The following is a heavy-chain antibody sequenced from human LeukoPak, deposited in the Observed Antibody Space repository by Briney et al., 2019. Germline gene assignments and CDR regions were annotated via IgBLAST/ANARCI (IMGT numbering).Heavy chain of an antibody. CDR1: GFTFSSYA. CDR3: AKDRSGGTTTTVMVA. J-gene: IGHJ5*02. V-gene: IGHV3-23*01. Sequence: GRSLRLSCAASGFTFSSYAMSWVRQVPGKGLEWVSAISGSGYNTYYADSVKGRFTISRDNSENTLYLHMDTLRAEDTALYFCAKDRSGGTTTTVMVAWGRGTLVTVSS. CDR2: ISGSGYNT. D-gene: IGHD4-17*01.